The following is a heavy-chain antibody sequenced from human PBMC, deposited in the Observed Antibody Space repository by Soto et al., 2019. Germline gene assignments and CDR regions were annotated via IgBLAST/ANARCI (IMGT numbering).Heavy chain of an antibody. V-gene: IGHV4-59*01. D-gene: IGHD5-18*01. CDR2: IFYSGST. J-gene: IGHJ5*02. CDR1: RASIGNYY. Sequence: SVTLSLTCSLTRASIGNYYWRWIPEPPGRGLEWIGHIFYSGSTNYNPALKSRVTISVDTSKSQFSLKLSSVTAADTAVYYCAKDSGYNYGYFRWFDPWGQGTLVTVS. CDR3: AKDSGYNYGYFRWFDP.